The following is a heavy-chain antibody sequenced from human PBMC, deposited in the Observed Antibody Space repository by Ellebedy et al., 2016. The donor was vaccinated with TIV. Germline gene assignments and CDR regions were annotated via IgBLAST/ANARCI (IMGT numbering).Heavy chain of an antibody. J-gene: IGHJ4*02. CDR1: GYTFTSYY. V-gene: IGHV1-46*01. CDR2: INPSGGST. CDR3: ATDLSGYYSVFDY. Sequence: ASVKVSXKASGYTFTSYYMHWVRQAPGQGLEWMGIINPSGGSTSYAQKFQGRVTMTRDTSTSTVYMELSSLRSEDTAVYYCATDLSGYYSVFDYWGQGTLVTVSS. D-gene: IGHD3-3*01.